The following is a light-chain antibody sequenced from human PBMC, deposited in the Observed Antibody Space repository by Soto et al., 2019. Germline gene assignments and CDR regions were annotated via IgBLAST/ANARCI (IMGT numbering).Light chain of an antibody. V-gene: IGKV3-15*01. CDR2: GAS. Sequence: EIVMTQSPATLSVSPGERATLSCRAGQSVSSNLAWYQQKPGQAPRLLIYGASTRATGIPARFSGSRSGTEFTLTISSLQSEDFAVYYCQQYSNWPPTFGQGTRLDIK. CDR1: QSVSSN. J-gene: IGKJ5*01. CDR3: QQYSNWPPT.